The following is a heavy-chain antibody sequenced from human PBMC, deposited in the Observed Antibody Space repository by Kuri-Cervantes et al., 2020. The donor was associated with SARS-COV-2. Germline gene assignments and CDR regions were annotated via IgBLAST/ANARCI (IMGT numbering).Heavy chain of an antibody. D-gene: IGHD2-21*02. Sequence: SETLSLTFAVYGGSFSGNYWSWIRQPPGKGLEWIGEINHSGSTNYNPSLKSRVTISVDTSKNQFSLKLSSVTAADTAVYYCARDTGYCGGDCSAFDIWGQGTMVTVSS. J-gene: IGHJ3*02. CDR1: GGSFSGNY. CDR3: ARDTGYCGGDCSAFDI. V-gene: IGHV4-34*01. CDR2: INHSGST.